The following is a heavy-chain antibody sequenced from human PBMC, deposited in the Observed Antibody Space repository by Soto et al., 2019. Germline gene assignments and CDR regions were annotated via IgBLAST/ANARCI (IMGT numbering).Heavy chain of an antibody. CDR2: IWYDGSNK. D-gene: IGHD3-16*01. Sequence: QVQLVESGGGVVQPGRSLRLSCAASGFTFSSYGMHWVRQAPGKGLEWVAVIWYDGSNKYYADSVKGRFTISRDNSKNTLYLQRNSLRAEDTAVYYCARSDRFWGSELDYWGQGTLVTVSS. V-gene: IGHV3-33*01. CDR1: GFTFSSYG. J-gene: IGHJ4*02. CDR3: ARSDRFWGSELDY.